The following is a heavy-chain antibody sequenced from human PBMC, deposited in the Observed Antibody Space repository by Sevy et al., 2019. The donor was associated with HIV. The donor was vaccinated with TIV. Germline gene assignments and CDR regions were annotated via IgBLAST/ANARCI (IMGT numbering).Heavy chain of an antibody. Sequence: GGSLRLSCAASGFTFSSYSMNWVRQAPGKGLEWVSSISSSSSYIYYADSVKGRFTISRDNAKNSLYLQMNSLRAEDTAVYYCASDCSGGSCYETAQRSTENDYWGQGTLVTVSS. CDR2: ISSSSSYI. D-gene: IGHD2-15*01. V-gene: IGHV3-21*01. J-gene: IGHJ4*02. CDR1: GFTFSSYS. CDR3: ASDCSGGSCYETAQRSTENDY.